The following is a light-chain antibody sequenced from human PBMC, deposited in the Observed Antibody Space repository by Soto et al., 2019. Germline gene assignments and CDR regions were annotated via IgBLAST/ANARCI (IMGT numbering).Light chain of an antibody. CDR1: QSVNSN. CDR2: GTS. V-gene: IGKV3-15*01. J-gene: IGKJ1*01. Sequence: EIVMAQSPATLSVSPGERATLSCRASQSVNSNLAWYQQKPGQAPRLLIYGTSTRATGIPARFSGSGYGTEFTLTTSSLQCEDCAVYYCQQYNNWPQTFGQGTKVEIK. CDR3: QQYNNWPQT.